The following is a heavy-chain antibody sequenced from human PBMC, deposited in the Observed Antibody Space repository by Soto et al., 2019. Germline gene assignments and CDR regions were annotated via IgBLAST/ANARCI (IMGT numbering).Heavy chain of an antibody. D-gene: IGHD6-19*01. CDR3: AQRRVRDSSGENVDS. J-gene: IGHJ4*02. CDR2: LYWDDDK. V-gene: IGHV2-5*02. CDR1: GFSLNTNAVG. Sequence: QITLKESGPTLVKPTQTLTLTCTFSGFSLNTNAVGVGWIRQPPGKALEWLALLYWDDDKRYSPSLKSRLTITTDTSKNQVVLTMTNMDPVDTATYYCAQRRVRDSSGENVDSGGQGTLVAVCS.